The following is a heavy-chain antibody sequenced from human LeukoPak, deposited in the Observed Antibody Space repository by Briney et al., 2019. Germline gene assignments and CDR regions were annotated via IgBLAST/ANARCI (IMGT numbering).Heavy chain of an antibody. CDR1: GFSFSRHA. J-gene: IGHJ4*02. CDR2: ISGGSDII. V-gene: IGHV3-48*01. Sequence: QAGGSLRLSCAASGFSFSRHAMNWVRQAPGKGLEWISHISGGSDIIEYADSVRGRFTISRDNGRGSLYLQMNSLRVEGTAVYYCARYGSGRNYIDPFDFWGQGTLVAVSS. D-gene: IGHD3-10*01. CDR3: ARYGSGRNYIDPFDF.